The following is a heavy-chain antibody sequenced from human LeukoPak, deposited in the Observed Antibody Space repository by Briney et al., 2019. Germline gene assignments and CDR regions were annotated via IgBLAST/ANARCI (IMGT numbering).Heavy chain of an antibody. V-gene: IGHV5-51*01. J-gene: IGHJ4*02. CDR3: ARLGGLAVAGPHFDY. D-gene: IGHD6-19*01. Sequence: GESLKISCKGSGYSFTSYWIGWVRQMPGKGLEWMGIIYPGDSDTRYSPSFQGQVTISADKSISTANLQWSSLKASDTAMYYCARLGGLAVAGPHFDYWGQGTLVTVSS. CDR2: IYPGDSDT. CDR1: GYSFTSYW.